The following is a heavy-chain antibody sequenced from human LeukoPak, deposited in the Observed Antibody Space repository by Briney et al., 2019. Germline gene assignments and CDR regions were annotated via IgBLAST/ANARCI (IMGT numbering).Heavy chain of an antibody. CDR2: VYRSGNT. D-gene: IGHD3-10*01. V-gene: IGHV4-59*01. J-gene: IGHJ4*02. CDR1: DCSISIYY. Sequence: AETLSLTSTVSDCSISIYYWSWIRQPPGKGLEWIGYVYRSGNTNYSPSLKGRAIISADTSKNQFSLKLTSVTAADTAVYYCVRGRELTYWGQGILVTVSS. CDR3: VRGRELTY.